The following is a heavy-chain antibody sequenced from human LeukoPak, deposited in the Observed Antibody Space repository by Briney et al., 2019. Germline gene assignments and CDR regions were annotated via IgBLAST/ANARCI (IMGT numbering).Heavy chain of an antibody. Sequence: GGSLRLSCAASGFTFSSYSMNWVRQAPGKGLEWVSSISSSSSYIYYADSVKGRFTISRDNAKNSLYLQMNSLRAEDTAVYYCARDTSGDYNCYGMGVWGQGTTVTVSS. D-gene: IGHD2/OR15-2a*01. V-gene: IGHV3-21*01. J-gene: IGHJ6*02. CDR3: ARDTSGDYNCYGMGV. CDR1: GFTFSSYS. CDR2: ISSSSSYI.